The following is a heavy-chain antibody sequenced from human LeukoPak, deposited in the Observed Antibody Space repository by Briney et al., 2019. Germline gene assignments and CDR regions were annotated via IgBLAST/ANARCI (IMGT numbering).Heavy chain of an antibody. CDR3: ASMSSSWITFDI. CDR1: GYSISSGYY. V-gene: IGHV4-38-2*02. J-gene: IGHJ3*02. D-gene: IGHD6-13*01. CDR2: IYHSGST. Sequence: PSETLSLTCTVSGYSISSGYYWGWIRQPPGKGLEWIGSIYHSGSTYYNPSLKSRVTISVDTSKNLFSLKLSSVTAADTAVYYCASMSSSWITFDIWGQGTMVTVSS.